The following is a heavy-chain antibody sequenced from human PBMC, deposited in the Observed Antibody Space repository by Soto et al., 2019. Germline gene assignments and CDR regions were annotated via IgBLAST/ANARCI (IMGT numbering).Heavy chain of an antibody. J-gene: IGHJ6*02. CDR2: IIPIFGTA. CDR1: GGTFSSYA. V-gene: IGHV1-69*13. D-gene: IGHD3-3*01. CDR3: ARAHYDFWSGVIQAGYYGMDV. Sequence: SVKVSCKASGGTFSSYAISWVRQAPGQGLEWMGGIIPIFGTANYAQKFQGRVTITADESTSTAYMELSSLRSEDTAVYYCARAHYDFWSGVIQAGYYGMDVWGQGTTVTVSS.